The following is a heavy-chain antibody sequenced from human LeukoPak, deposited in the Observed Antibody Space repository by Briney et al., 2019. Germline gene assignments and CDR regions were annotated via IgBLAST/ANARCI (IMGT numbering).Heavy chain of an antibody. V-gene: IGHV4-34*01. Sequence: SETLSLACAVSGGSFSGHYWNWIRQPPGKGLEWIGEINHGGSTNYNPSLKSRVTISVDTSQNQFSLRLSSVTAADTAVYYCARGRYVTTRGGAAAGFLDYWGQGTLVTVST. CDR1: GGSFSGHY. CDR3: ARGRYVTTRGGAAAGFLDY. J-gene: IGHJ4*02. CDR2: INHGGST. D-gene: IGHD6-13*01.